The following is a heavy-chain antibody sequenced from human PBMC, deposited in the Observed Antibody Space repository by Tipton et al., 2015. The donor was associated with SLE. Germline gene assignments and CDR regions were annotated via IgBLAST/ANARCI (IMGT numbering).Heavy chain of an antibody. V-gene: IGHV3-30*18. D-gene: IGHD6-19*01. CDR2: IWYDGSNK. Sequence: SLRFSCEASGFSFGSFAMHWVRQAPGKGLEWVAVIWYDGSNKFHADSVRGRFTISRDNSENTLYLEMNRLRAEDTAVYYCAKDRIAVAGYGMDVWGQGASVTVSS. J-gene: IGHJ6*02. CDR1: GFSFGSFA. CDR3: AKDRIAVAGYGMDV.